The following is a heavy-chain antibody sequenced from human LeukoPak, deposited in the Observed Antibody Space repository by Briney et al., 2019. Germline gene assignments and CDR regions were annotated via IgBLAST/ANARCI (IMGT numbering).Heavy chain of an antibody. CDR2: IYAGDSDT. J-gene: IGHJ4*02. D-gene: IGHD3-10*01. CDR1: GYSFISYS. V-gene: IGHV5-51*01. Sequence: GESPRISCKGSGYSFISYSIGWVRQMPGKGLEWVGIIYAGDSDTRYSPSFQGQVTMSVDKSITTAYLQWSSLKASDTAMYFCARSTSVHYLFDYWGQGTLVTVSS. CDR3: ARSTSVHYLFDY.